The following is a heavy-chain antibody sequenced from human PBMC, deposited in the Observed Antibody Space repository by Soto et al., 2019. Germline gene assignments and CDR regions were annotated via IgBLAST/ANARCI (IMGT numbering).Heavy chain of an antibody. CDR1: GGTFSSYA. D-gene: IGHD1-7*01. J-gene: IGHJ5*02. V-gene: IGHV1-69*01. CDR3: ARGGNWNYGGDGWFDP. CDR2: IIPIFGTA. Sequence: QVQLVQSGAEVKKPGSSVKVSCKASGGTFSSYAISWVRQAPGQGLEWMGGIIPIFGTANYAQKFQGRVTITADESTSTDYMELSSLRSEDTAVYYCARGGNWNYGGDGWFDPWGQGTLVTVSS.